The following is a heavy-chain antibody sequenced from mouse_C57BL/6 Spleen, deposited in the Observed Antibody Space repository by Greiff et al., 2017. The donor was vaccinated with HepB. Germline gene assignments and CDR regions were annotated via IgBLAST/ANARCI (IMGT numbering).Heavy chain of an antibody. CDR3: ARYDYDGNWYFDV. V-gene: IGHV1-69*01. CDR2: IDPSDSYT. CDR1: GYTFTSYW. Sequence: QVQLQQPGAELVMPGASVKLSCKASGYTFTSYWMHWVKQRPGQGLEWIGEIDPSDSYTNYNQKFKGKSTLTVDKSSSTAYMQLSSLTSEDSAVYYCARYDYDGNWYFDVWGTGTTVTVSS. J-gene: IGHJ1*03. D-gene: IGHD2-4*01.